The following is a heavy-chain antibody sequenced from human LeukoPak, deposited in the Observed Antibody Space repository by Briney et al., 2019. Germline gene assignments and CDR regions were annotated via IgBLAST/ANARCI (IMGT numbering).Heavy chain of an antibody. CDR1: GGSISSYY. V-gene: IGHV4-59*01. CDR2: IYYSGST. D-gene: IGHD3-22*01. Sequence: SETLSLTCTVSGGSISSYYWSWIRQPPGKGLEWIGYIYYSGSTNYNPSLKSRVTISVDTSKNQFSLKLSSVTAADTAVYYCVRGPYDSSGYYSDYWGQGTLVTVSS. CDR3: VRGPYDSSGYYSDY. J-gene: IGHJ4*02.